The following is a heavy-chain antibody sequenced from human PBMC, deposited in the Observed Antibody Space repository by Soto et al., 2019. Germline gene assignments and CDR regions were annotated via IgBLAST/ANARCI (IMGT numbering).Heavy chain of an antibody. D-gene: IGHD3-10*01. V-gene: IGHV3-48*03. Sequence: GGSLRLSCAASGFTFSSYEMNWVRQAPGKGLEWVSYISSSGSTIYYADSVKGRFNISRDSAKNSLYLQMNSLRAEDTAVYYCARSPRRRGYYYYGMDVWGQGTTVTVSS. CDR2: ISSSGSTI. CDR3: ARSPRRRGYYYYGMDV. CDR1: GFTFSSYE. J-gene: IGHJ6*02.